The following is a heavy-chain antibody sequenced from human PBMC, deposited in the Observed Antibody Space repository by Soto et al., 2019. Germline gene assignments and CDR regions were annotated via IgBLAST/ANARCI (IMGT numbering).Heavy chain of an antibody. J-gene: IGHJ4*02. CDR1: GFSFSNYA. CDR3: AKCSGSNCYSPVDY. Sequence: GGSLRLSCAASGFSFSNYAMTWVRQAPGKGLEWVSVISGSGDSTFYADSAKGRFTISRDSSKNTVYVQMSSLRAEDTAIYYCAKCSGSNCYSPVDYWGQGTLVTVSS. V-gene: IGHV3-23*01. CDR2: ISGSGDST. D-gene: IGHD2-15*01.